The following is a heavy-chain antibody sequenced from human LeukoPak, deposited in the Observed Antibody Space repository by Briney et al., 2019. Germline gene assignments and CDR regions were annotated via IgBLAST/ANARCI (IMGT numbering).Heavy chain of an antibody. CDR3: ARGGSRITGTTDY. CDR2: ISYSSGYI. V-gene: IGHV3-21*01. Sequence: GGSLRLSCAASGFTFSDYNMNWVRQAPGKGLEWVSSISYSSGYIYYADSVKGRFTISRDNAKNSLYLQINSLRAEDTAVYYCARGGSRITGTTDYWGQGTLVTVSS. CDR1: GFTFSDYN. D-gene: IGHD1-7*01. J-gene: IGHJ4*02.